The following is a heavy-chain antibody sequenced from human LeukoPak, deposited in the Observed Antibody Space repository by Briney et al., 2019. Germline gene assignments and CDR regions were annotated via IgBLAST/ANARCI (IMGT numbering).Heavy chain of an antibody. Sequence: SETLSLTCTVSGGSISSYYWSWIRQPAGKGLEWIGRIYTSGSTNYNPSLKSRVTISVDTSKNQFSLKLSSVTAADTAVYYCARDVLRYFDWLAPAASFDYWGQGTLVTVSS. V-gene: IGHV4-4*07. CDR2: IYTSGST. CDR1: GGSISSYY. J-gene: IGHJ4*02. D-gene: IGHD3-9*01. CDR3: ARDVLRYFDWLAPAASFDY.